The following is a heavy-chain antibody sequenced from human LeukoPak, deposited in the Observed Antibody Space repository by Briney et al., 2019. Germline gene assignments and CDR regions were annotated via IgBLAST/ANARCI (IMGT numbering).Heavy chain of an antibody. V-gene: IGHV1-69*04. D-gene: IGHD2-15*01. CDR2: IIPILGIA. CDR1: GGTFSSYA. J-gene: IGHJ5*02. CDR3: ARDLGRDICSGGSCSTRFDP. Sequence: GASVKVSCKASGGTFSSYAISWVRQAPGQGLEWMGRIIPILGIANYAQKFQGRATITADKSTSTAYMELSSLRSEDTAVYYCARDLGRDICSGGSCSTRFDPWGQGTLVTVSS.